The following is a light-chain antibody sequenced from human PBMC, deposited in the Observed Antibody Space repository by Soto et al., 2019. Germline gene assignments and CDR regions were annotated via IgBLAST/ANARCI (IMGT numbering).Light chain of an antibody. CDR2: AAS. CDR3: QHSYSTPRT. V-gene: IGKV1-39*01. J-gene: IGKJ1*01. CDR1: QSIGIL. Sequence: DIQMTQSPPSLSASVGDSVTITCRASQSIGILLNWYQQKPGKAPQLLIYAASSLQSGVPSRFSASGSGTDFTLTISSLQPEDFATYYCQHSYSTPRTFGQGTKVDIK.